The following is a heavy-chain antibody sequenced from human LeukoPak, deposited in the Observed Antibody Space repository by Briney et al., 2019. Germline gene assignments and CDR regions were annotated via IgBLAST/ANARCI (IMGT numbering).Heavy chain of an antibody. CDR1: GGSISSYY. J-gene: IGHJ5*02. D-gene: IGHD3-10*01. V-gene: IGHV4-59*08. Sequence: PSETLSLTCTVSGGSISSYYWSWIRQPPGKGLEWIGYIYYSGSTNYNPSLKSRVTTSVDTSKNQFSLKLSSVTAADTAVYYCATMVRGGWGWFEPWGQGTLVTVSS. CDR3: ATMVRGGWGWFEP. CDR2: IYYSGST.